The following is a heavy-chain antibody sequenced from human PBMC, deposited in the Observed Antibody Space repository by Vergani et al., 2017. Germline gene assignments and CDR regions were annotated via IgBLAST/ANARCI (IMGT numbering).Heavy chain of an antibody. D-gene: IGHD2-2*01. Sequence: EVQLLESGGSLKQPWGSVRLPCAASGFTFSTYAMHWLRQAPGKGLEWVSALTGGGGSTYYADSVKGRFTISRNNSKNTLYLQMNSLRAEDAAVYFCAKRPAAGIDAWGQGTLVTVSS. CDR1: GFTFSTYA. J-gene: IGHJ5*02. CDR3: AKRPAAGIDA. V-gene: IGHV3-23*01. CDR2: LTGGGGST.